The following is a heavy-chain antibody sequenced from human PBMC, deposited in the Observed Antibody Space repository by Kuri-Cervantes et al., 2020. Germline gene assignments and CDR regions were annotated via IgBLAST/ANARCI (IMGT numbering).Heavy chain of an antibody. J-gene: IGHJ4*02. CDR1: GFTFSDYS. CDR3: AIMGYSGYDFFY. Sequence: GGSLRLSCAASGFTFSDYSMNWVRQSPGKGLEWVSSISSKSTYIYYADSVRGRFTISRDNAKNSLYLQMNSLRAEDTAVYYCAIMGYSGYDFFYWGQGTLVTVSS. V-gene: IGHV3-21*04. CDR2: ISSKSTYI. D-gene: IGHD5-12*01.